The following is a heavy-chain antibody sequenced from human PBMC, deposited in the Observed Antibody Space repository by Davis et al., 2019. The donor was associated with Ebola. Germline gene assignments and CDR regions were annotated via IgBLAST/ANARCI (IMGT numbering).Heavy chain of an antibody. CDR2: INPSGGGT. Sequence: ASVKVSCKASGYIFTSYYMHWVRQAPGQGLEWMGIINPSGGGTSYAQKFQGRVTMTRDTSTSIVYMELSRLRSEDTAVYYCARGLEEIGTVYCSVGTCYYYYYDMDVWGQGTTVTVSS. CDR1: GYIFTSYY. J-gene: IGHJ6*02. CDR3: ARGLEEIGTVYCSVGTCYYYYYDMDV. D-gene: IGHD2-15*01. V-gene: IGHV1-46*01.